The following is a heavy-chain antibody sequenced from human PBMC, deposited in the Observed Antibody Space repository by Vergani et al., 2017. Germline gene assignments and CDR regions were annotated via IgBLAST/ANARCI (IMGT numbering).Heavy chain of an antibody. CDR3: ARVVSRGILTKRAWFDP. J-gene: IGHJ5*02. CDR2: IIPIFGTA. V-gene: IGHV1-69*12. CDR1: GGTFSSYA. D-gene: IGHD3-9*01. Sequence: QVQLVQSGAEVKKPGSSVKVSCKASGGTFSSYAISWVRQAPGQGLEWMGGIIPIFGTANYAQKFQGRFTITADESTSTAYMELSSLRSEDTAVYYCARVVSRGILTKRAWFDPWGQGTLVTVSS.